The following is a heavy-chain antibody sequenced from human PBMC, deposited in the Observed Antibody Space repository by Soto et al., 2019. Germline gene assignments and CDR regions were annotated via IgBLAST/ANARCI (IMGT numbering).Heavy chain of an antibody. Sequence: QVQVVESGGGVVQPGKSLRLSCAASAFTLSKFVMHWVRQAPGRGLEWVAVTSNDGSNTFYADSVKGRFTISRDNSKNTVYLQLNSLRTEDTAVYYCARRNFDVWGQGTTVTVSS. CDR2: TSNDGSNT. J-gene: IGHJ6*02. V-gene: IGHV3-30-3*01. CDR3: ARRNFDV. CDR1: AFTLSKFV. D-gene: IGHD1-7*01.